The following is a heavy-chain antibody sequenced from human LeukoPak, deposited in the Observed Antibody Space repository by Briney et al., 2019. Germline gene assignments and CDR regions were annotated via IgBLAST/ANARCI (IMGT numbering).Heavy chain of an antibody. D-gene: IGHD3-16*01. Sequence: GASVKVSCKISGYTFTGYYMHWVRQAPGQGLEWMGWINPNSGYTNYAQNFQGRVTMTRDTSISTAYMELSRLTSDDTAVYYCAPSAGGGPYYFDYWGQGTLVTVSS. CDR2: INPNSGYT. CDR3: APSAGGGPYYFDY. CDR1: GYTFTGYY. V-gene: IGHV1-2*02. J-gene: IGHJ4*02.